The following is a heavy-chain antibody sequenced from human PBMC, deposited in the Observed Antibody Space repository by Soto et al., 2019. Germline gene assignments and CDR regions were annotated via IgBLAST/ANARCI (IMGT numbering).Heavy chain of an antibody. J-gene: IGHJ4*02. CDR1: GGSISSSSYY. CDR2: IYYSGST. Sequence: QLQLQESGPGLVKPSETLSLTCTVSGGSISSSSYYWGWIRQPPGKGLEWIGSIYYSGSTYYIPSLKSRVTISVDTSKNQFSLKLSSVTAADTAVYYCARHSARRYSYGGRVDYWGQGTLVTVSS. V-gene: IGHV4-39*01. D-gene: IGHD5-18*01. CDR3: ARHSARRYSYGGRVDY.